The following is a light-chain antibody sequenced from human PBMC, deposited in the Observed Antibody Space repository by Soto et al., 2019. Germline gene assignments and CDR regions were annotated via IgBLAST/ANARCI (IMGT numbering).Light chain of an antibody. CDR3: QSYDSSFVV. V-gene: IGLV6-57*04. J-gene: IGLJ2*01. CDR1: SGSIANNY. CDR2: ENN. Sequence: NFMLTQPHSVSESPGKTVTISCTRSSGSIANNYMQWYQQRPGSAPTTVIFENNQRPSGVTDRFSGSTDGSSNSAYLTISGLQTEDEADYYCQSYDSSFVVFGGGTKLTVL.